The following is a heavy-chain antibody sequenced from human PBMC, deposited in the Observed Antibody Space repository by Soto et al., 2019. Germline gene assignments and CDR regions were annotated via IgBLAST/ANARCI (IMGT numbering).Heavy chain of an antibody. CDR3: AREYYYDSSGYYYFEY. J-gene: IGHJ4*02. Sequence: ASVKVSCKASGGTFSSYAISWVRQAPGQGLEWMGRIIPILGIANYAQKFQGRVTITADKSTSTAYMELSSLRSEDTAVYYCAREYYYDSSGYYYFEYWGQGTLVTVSS. D-gene: IGHD3-22*01. CDR2: IIPILGIA. V-gene: IGHV1-69*04. CDR1: GGTFSSYA.